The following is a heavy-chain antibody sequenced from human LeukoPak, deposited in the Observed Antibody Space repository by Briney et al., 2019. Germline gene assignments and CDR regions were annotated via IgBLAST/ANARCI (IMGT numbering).Heavy chain of an antibody. D-gene: IGHD3-10*01. V-gene: IGHV4-39*07. Sequence: PSETLSLTCTVSGGSISSSSYYWGWIRQPPGKGLEWIGSIYYSGSTYYNPSLKSRVTISVDTSKNQFSLKLSSVTAADTAVYYCASKSGSGNHFDYWGQGTLVTVSS. CDR2: IYYSGST. CDR3: ASKSGSGNHFDY. CDR1: GGSISSSSYY. J-gene: IGHJ4*02.